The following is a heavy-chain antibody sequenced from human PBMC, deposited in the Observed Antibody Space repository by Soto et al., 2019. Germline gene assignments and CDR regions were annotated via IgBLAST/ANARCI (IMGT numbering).Heavy chain of an antibody. CDR1: GFTFSSYG. Sequence: QVQLVESGGGVVQPGRSLRISCAASGFTFSSYGMHWVRQAPGKGLEWVAVISYDGSNKYYADSVKGRFAISRDNSKNTLYLQMNSLRAEDTAVYYCAKDDGVVVVPAAMEAAGYGMDVWGQGTTVTVSS. CDR2: ISYDGSNK. D-gene: IGHD2-2*01. V-gene: IGHV3-30*18. J-gene: IGHJ6*02. CDR3: AKDDGVVVVPAAMEAAGYGMDV.